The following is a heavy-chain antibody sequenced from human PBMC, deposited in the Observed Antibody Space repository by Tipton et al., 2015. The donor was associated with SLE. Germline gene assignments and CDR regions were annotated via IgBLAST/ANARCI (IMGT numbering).Heavy chain of an antibody. CDR3: ARYTSSIPSLDYYGMDV. D-gene: IGHD6-6*01. V-gene: IGHV4-61*01. Sequence: TLSLTCTVSGGSISSGSYYWSWIRQPPGKGLDWIGYIYYTGSTNYNPSLKSRVTISVDTSKNQFSLKLSSVTAADTAVYYCARYTSSIPSLDYYGMDVWGQGTTVTVSS. CDR2: IYYTGST. CDR1: GGSISSGSYY. J-gene: IGHJ6*02.